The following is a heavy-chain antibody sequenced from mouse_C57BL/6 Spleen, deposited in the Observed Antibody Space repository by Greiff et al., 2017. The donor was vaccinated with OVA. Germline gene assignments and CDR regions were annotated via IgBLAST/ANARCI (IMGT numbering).Heavy chain of an antibody. CDR1: GFTFSSYT. J-gene: IGHJ2*01. D-gene: IGHD3-3*01. CDR3: ARHEGWDFDY. CDR2: ISGGGGNT. Sequence: EVKLVESGGGLVKPGGSLKLSCAASGFTFSSYTMSWVRQTPEKRLEWVATISGGGGNTYYPDSVKGRFTISRDNAKNTLYLQMSSLRSEDTALYYCARHEGWDFDYWGQGTTLTVSS. V-gene: IGHV5-9*01.